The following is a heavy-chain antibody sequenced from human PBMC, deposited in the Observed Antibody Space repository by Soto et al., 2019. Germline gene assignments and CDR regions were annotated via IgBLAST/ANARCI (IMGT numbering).Heavy chain of an antibody. D-gene: IGHD3-10*01. CDR3: ARGGRWFGGLFI. J-gene: IGHJ4*02. V-gene: IGHV4-30-4*01. CDR1: GGSISSGDYY. CDR2: IYYSGST. Sequence: PSETLSLTCTVSGGSISSGDYYWSWIRQPPGKGLEWIGYIYYSGSTYYNPSLKSRVTITVDTSKHQFPLTLSSVTSADTAVYSCARGGRWFGGLFIWGQGALVTVSS.